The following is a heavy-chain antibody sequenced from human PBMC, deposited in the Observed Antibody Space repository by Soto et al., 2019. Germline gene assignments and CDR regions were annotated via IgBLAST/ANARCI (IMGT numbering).Heavy chain of an antibody. V-gene: IGHV3-30*18. J-gene: IGHJ3*02. CDR1: GFTFSSYG. CDR2: ISYDGSNK. CDR3: ANPLGPKSETDAFDI. D-gene: IGHD1-26*01. Sequence: QVQLVESLGGVVQPGRSLRLSCAASGFTFSSYGMHWVRQAPGKGLEWVAVISYDGSNKYYADSVKGRFTISRDNYKNTLYLQMNSLRGEDKDVYYCANPLGPKSETDAFDIWGQGTMVTVSS.